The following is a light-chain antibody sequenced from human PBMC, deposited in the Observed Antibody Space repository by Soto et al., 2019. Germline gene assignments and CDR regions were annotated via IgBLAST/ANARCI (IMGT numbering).Light chain of an antibody. CDR3: QQRSNWPGFT. CDR1: QSVSSY. Sequence: EIVLTQSPATLSLSPGERATLSCRASQSVSSYLASYQQKPGQAPRLLIYDASNRATGIPARFSGRGSGTDFTLTISSLEPEDFAVYYCQQRSNWPGFTFGPGTKVDIK. V-gene: IGKV3-11*01. J-gene: IGKJ3*01. CDR2: DAS.